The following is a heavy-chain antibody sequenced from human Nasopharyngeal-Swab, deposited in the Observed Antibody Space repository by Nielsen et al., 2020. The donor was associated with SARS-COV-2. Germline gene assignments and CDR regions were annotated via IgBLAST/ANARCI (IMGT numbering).Heavy chain of an antibody. CDR1: GYSFSSYW. CDR2: MYPLDSDT. J-gene: IGHJ4*02. CDR3: ATAYNGNYYWDY. D-gene: IGHD1-7*01. V-gene: IGHV5-51*01. Sequence: GESLKISCKGSGYSFSSYWIGWVRQLPGKGLEWMGIMYPLDSDTRYSPSFQGQVTISADNSISTAYLQWSSLKASDTAMYYCATAYNGNYYWDYWGQGTLVTVSS.